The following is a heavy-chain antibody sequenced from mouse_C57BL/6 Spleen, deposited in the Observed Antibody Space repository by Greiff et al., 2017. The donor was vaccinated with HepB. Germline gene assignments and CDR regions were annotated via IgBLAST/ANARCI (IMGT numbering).Heavy chain of an antibody. CDR3: ARKATYFDY. J-gene: IGHJ2*01. V-gene: IGHV1-61*01. CDR2: IYPSDSET. D-gene: IGHD3-2*02. CDR1: GYTFTSYW. Sequence: QVHVKQPGAELVRPGSSVKLSCKASGYTFTSYWMDWVKQRPGQGLEWIGNIYPSDSETHYNQKFKDKATLTVDKSSSTAYMQLSSLTSEDSAVYYCARKATYFDYWGQGTTLTVSS.